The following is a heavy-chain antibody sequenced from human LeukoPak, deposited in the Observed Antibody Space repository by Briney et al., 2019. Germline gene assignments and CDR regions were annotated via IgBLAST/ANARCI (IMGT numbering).Heavy chain of an antibody. CDR3: ARELYYYDSSGYHYYYGMDV. CDR1: GGSISSYY. Sequence: SATLSLTCTVSGGSISSYYWSWSRQPPGKGLEWIGYIYYSGSTNYNPSLKSRVTISVDTSKNQFSLKLSSVTAADTAVYYCARELYYYDSSGYHYYYGMDVWGQGTTVTVSS. J-gene: IGHJ6*02. D-gene: IGHD3-22*01. V-gene: IGHV4-59*01. CDR2: IYYSGST.